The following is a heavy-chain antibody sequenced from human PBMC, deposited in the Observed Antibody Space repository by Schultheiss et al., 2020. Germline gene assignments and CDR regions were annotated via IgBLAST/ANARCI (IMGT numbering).Heavy chain of an antibody. D-gene: IGHD3-22*01. Sequence: SETLSLTCAVYGGSFSGYYWSWIRQPQGKGLEWIGEINHSGSTNYNPSLKSRVTISVDTSKNQFSLKLSSVTAADTAVYYCARRSGWWLLAWFDPWGQGTLVNVYS. CDR1: GGSFSGYY. V-gene: IGHV4-34*01. J-gene: IGHJ5*02. CDR3: ARRSGWWLLAWFDP. CDR2: INHSGST.